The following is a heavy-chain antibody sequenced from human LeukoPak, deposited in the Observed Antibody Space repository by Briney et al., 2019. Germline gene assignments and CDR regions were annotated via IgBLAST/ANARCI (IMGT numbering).Heavy chain of an antibody. CDR2: ISAYNGNT. D-gene: IGHD6-6*01. CDR1: GYTFTSYG. Sequence: ASVKVSCKASGYTFTSYGISWVRQAPGQGLEWMGWISAYNGNTNYAQKLQGRVTMTTDTSTSTAYMELRSLRSDDTAVYYCAREGLRSIAARRGTRDYMNVWGKGTTVIVSS. CDR3: AREGLRSIAARRGTRDYMNV. V-gene: IGHV1-18*01. J-gene: IGHJ6*03.